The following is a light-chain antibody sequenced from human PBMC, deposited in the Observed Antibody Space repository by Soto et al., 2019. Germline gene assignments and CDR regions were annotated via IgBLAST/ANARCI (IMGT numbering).Light chain of an antibody. CDR1: NTNVENYNF. CDR2: EAY. CDR3: CSHGVFNTRSV. Sequence: SVVTQPGSVYGYPGESSTIACTGINTNVENYNFVSWYQQHPGKAPKLMIYEAYKRPSGVSNRFSGSKSGNTASLTISGLQTEDEADYYCCSHGVFNTRSVFATGTKGTVL. V-gene: IGLV2-23*01. J-gene: IGLJ1*01.